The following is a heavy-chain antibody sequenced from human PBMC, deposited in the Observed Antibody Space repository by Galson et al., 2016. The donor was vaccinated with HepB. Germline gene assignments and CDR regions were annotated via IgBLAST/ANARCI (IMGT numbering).Heavy chain of an antibody. CDR3: ATPITGYSSSWYGSFDY. Sequence: CLRLSCAASGFTVSSNYMSWVRQAPGKGLEWVSVIYSGGSTYYADSVKGRFTISRDNSKNTLYLQMSSLRAEDTAVYYCATPITGYSSSWYGSFDYWGQGTLVTVSS. CDR1: GFTVSSNY. V-gene: IGHV3-53*01. CDR2: IYSGGST. D-gene: IGHD6-13*01. J-gene: IGHJ4*02.